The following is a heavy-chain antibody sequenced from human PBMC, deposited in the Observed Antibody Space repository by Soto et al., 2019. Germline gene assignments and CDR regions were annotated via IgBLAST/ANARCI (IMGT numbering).Heavy chain of an antibody. CDR3: ANWDTIFGVVIANDAFDI. Sequence: EVQLLESGGGLVQPGGSLRLSCAASGFTFSSYAMSWVRQAPGKGLEWVSAISGSGGSTYYADSVRGRFTISRDNSKNTLYLQMNSLRAEDTAVYYCANWDTIFGVVIANDAFDIWGQGTMVTVSS. CDR2: ISGSGGST. CDR1: GFTFSSYA. J-gene: IGHJ3*02. V-gene: IGHV3-23*01. D-gene: IGHD3-3*01.